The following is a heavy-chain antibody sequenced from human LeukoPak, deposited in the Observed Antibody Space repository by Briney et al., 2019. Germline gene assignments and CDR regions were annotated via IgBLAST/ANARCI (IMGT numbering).Heavy chain of an antibody. V-gene: IGHV1-46*01. CDR2: INPSGGSA. CDR1: GYTFTSYH. CDR3: ACLAVVVAAGAFDY. J-gene: IGHJ4*02. Sequence: ASVKVSCKASGYTFTSYHMHWVRQAPGQGLEWMGIINPSGGSASYAQKFQGRVTMTRDTSTSTVYMELSSLRSEDTAVYYCACLAVVVAAGAFDYWGQGTLVTVSS. D-gene: IGHD2-15*01.